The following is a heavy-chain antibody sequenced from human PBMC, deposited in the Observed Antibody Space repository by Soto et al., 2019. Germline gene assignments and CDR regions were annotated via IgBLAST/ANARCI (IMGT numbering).Heavy chain of an antibody. CDR3: ARAYSVTRYPYYYHYYMDV. Sequence: SETLSLTCTVSGGSISSGGYYWSWIRQHPGKGLEWIGYICYSGSTYYNPSFKSRVTISVDTSKNQFSLKLSSVTAADTAVYYCARAYSVTRYPYYYHYYMDVWGQGTTVTVSS. CDR2: ICYSGST. V-gene: IGHV4-31*03. J-gene: IGHJ6*03. CDR1: GGSISSGGYY. D-gene: IGHD4-17*01.